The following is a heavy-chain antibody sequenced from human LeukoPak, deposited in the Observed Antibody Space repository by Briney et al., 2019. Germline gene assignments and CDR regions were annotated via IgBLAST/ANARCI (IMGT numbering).Heavy chain of an antibody. CDR1: GYSISSGYY. V-gene: IGHV4-38-2*02. D-gene: IGHD6-19*01. Sequence: SETLSLTCTVSGYSISSGYYWGWIRPPPGKGLEWIGSIYHSGSTYYNPSLKSRVTISVDTSKNQFSLKLSSVTAADTAVYYCARGKGSSGRSGYWGQGTLVTVSS. CDR3: ARGKGSSGRSGY. CDR2: IYHSGST. J-gene: IGHJ4*02.